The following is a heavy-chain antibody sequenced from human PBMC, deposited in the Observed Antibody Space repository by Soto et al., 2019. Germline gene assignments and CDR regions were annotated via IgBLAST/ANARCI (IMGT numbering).Heavy chain of an antibody. CDR1: GFSFSTYG. J-gene: IGHJ4*02. CDR2: ISHDGGNE. D-gene: IGHD3-3*01. CDR3: AKDTHFGFCSGFPTFDY. Sequence: GSLRLSCAASGFSFSTYGMHWVRQAPGKGLEWVAVISHDGGNEYYADSVKGRFTISRDSSKNTVYLQMNNVRAEDTAVYYCAKDTHFGFCSGFPTFDYWRRRALDTVS. V-gene: IGHV3-30*18.